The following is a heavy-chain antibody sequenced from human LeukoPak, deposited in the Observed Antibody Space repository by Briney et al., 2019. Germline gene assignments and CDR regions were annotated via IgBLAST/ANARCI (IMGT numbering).Heavy chain of an antibody. CDR3: AKGHRAAAGTGAFDY. D-gene: IGHD6-13*01. CDR1: GFTFSSYA. V-gene: IGHV3-23*01. Sequence: GGSLRLSCAASGFTFSSYAMSWVRQAPGKGLEWVSAISGSGGSTYYADSVKGRFTISRDNSKNTLYLQMNSLRAEDTVVYYCAKGHRAAAGTGAFDYWGQGTLVTVSS. J-gene: IGHJ4*02. CDR2: ISGSGGST.